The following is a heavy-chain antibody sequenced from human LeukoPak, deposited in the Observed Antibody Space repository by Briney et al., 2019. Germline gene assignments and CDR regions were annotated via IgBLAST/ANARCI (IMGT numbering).Heavy chain of an antibody. J-gene: IGHJ3*02. D-gene: IGHD1/OR15-1a*01. Sequence: SETLSLTCTISAASISSSSHHWGWIRQSPGRGLEWIGSIYYGQTIYYNPSLNSRVTISVVTSKDQFTLQLNSVTAADTAVYYCATGTGWHDAFDIWGQGTMVTVSS. CDR2: IYYGQTI. V-gene: IGHV4-39*01. CDR1: AASISSSSHH. CDR3: ATGTGWHDAFDI.